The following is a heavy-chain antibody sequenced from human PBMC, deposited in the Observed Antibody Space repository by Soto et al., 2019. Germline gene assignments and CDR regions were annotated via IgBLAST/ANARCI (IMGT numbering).Heavy chain of an antibody. CDR3: ASHYDSSGYYYRGLDY. D-gene: IGHD3-22*01. V-gene: IGHV1-69*13. Sequence: SVKVSCKASGYTFSSYAISWVRQAPGQGLEWMGGIIPIFGTADYAQKFQGRVTITADESTSTGNMELSSLRSEDTAVYYCASHYDSSGYYYRGLDYWGQGTLVTVSS. J-gene: IGHJ4*02. CDR2: IIPIFGTA. CDR1: GYTFSSYA.